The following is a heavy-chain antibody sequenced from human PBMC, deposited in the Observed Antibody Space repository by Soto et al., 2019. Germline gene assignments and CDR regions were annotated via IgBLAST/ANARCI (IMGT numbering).Heavy chain of an antibody. D-gene: IGHD3-3*01. J-gene: IGHJ6*02. CDR1: GYTFTGYY. CDR3: ARDPHNELLFGLYGMDV. CDR2: INPNSGGT. V-gene: IGHV1-2*02. Sequence: ASVKVSCKASGYTFTGYYMHWVRQAPGQGLEWMGWINPNSGGTNYAQKFQGRVTMTRDTSISTAYMELSRLRSDDTAVYYCARDPHNELLFGLYGMDVWGQGTTVTVS.